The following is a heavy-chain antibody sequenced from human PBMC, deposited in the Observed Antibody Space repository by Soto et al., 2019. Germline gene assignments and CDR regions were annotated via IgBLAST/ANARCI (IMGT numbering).Heavy chain of an antibody. CDR1: GFTFSCYA. V-gene: IGHV3-23*01. D-gene: IGHD3-10*01. J-gene: IGHJ5*02. Sequence: PGGSLRLSCAGSGFTFSCYAMSWVRQAPGKGLEWVSVISGSGINIYYADSVKGRFTISRDNSKNTLYLQMSSLRVEDTALYYCAKVPNIGSYFGWLDPWRQGTLVTVSS. CDR3: AKVPNIGSYFGWLDP. CDR2: ISGSGINI.